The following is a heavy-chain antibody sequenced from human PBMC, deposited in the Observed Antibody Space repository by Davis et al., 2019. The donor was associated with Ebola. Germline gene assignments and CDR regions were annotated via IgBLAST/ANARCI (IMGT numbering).Heavy chain of an antibody. D-gene: IGHD3-10*01. CDR2: ISADNTNT. J-gene: IGHJ4*02. Sequence: ASVKVSCKASGYTFKTYGITWVRQSPGQGLEWMGWISADNTNTNYAQKFQGRFTMTRDTSTSTVYMELSSLRSEDTAVYYCARDLNRGFDYWGQGTLVTVSS. CDR1: GYTFKTYG. CDR3: ARDLNRGFDY. V-gene: IGHV1-18*01.